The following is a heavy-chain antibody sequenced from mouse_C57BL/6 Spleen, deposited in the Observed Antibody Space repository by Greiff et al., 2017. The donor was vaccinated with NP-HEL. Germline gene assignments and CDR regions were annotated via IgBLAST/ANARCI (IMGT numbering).Heavy chain of an antibody. D-gene: IGHD1-1*01. V-gene: IGHV1-19*01. J-gene: IGHJ4*01. Sequence: VQLQQSGPVLVKPGASVKMSCKASGYTFTDYYMNWVKQSHGKSLEWIGVINPYNGGTSYNQKFKGKATLTVDKSSSTAYMELNSLTSEDSAVYYCARNYYGYAMDYWGQGTSVTVSS. CDR2: INPYNGGT. CDR3: ARNYYGYAMDY. CDR1: GYTFTDYY.